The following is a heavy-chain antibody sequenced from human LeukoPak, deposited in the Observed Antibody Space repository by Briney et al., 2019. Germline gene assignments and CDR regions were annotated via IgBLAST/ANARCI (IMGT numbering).Heavy chain of an antibody. CDR1: GFTLSSNY. CDR3: ASTNYYDSSGYGY. V-gene: IGHV3-53*01. Sequence: PGGSLRLSCAASGFTLSSNYMSWVRQAPGKGLEWVSVIYSGGSTYYADSVKGRFTISRDNSKNTLYLQMNSLRAEDTAVYYCASTNYYDSSGYGYWGQGTLVTVSS. D-gene: IGHD3-22*01. J-gene: IGHJ4*02. CDR2: IYSGGST.